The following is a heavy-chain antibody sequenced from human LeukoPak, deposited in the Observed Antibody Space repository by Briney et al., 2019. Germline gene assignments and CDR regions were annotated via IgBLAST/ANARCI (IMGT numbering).Heavy chain of an antibody. V-gene: IGHV4-61*02. J-gene: IGHJ6*03. CDR3: ARGVFWYYYMDV. D-gene: IGHD3-3*01. CDR2: IYTSGCT. Sequence: NPSETLSLTCTVSGGSISSGSYYWSWIRQPAGKGLEWIGRIYTSGCTNYNPSLKSRVTISVDTSKNQFSLKLSSVTAADTAVYYCARGVFWYYYMDVWGKGTTVTVSS. CDR1: GGSISSGSYY.